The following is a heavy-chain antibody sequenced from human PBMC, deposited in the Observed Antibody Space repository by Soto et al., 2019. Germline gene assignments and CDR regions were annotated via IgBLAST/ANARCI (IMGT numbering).Heavy chain of an antibody. CDR2: IKSKTDGGTT. CDR3: TTGAREIHYDSSGYYPDY. V-gene: IGHV3-15*01. Sequence: EVQLVESGGGLVKPGGSLRLSCAASGFTFSNAWMSWVRQAPGKGLEWVGRIKSKTDGGTTDYAAPVKGRFTISRDDSKNTLYLQMNSLKTEDTAVYYCTTGAREIHYDSSGYYPDYWGQGTLVTVSS. CDR1: GFTFSNAW. J-gene: IGHJ4*02. D-gene: IGHD3-22*01.